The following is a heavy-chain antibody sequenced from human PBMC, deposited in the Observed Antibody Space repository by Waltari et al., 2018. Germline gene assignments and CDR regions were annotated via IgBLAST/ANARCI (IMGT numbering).Heavy chain of an antibody. V-gene: IGHV4-39*07. J-gene: IGHJ6*02. CDR2: IYYSGTT. D-gene: IGHD1-26*01. CDR3: ARDIWDSTDYYYYGMDV. CDR1: GGSISRRSYY. Sequence: QLQLQESGPGLVKPSETLSLTCTGSGGSISRRSYYWGWIRRRRGKGLEWIGSIYYSGTTYYNPSPKSRVTIAVDTSKNQFSLKLSSVTAADTAVYYCARDIWDSTDYYYYGMDVWGQGTTVTVSS.